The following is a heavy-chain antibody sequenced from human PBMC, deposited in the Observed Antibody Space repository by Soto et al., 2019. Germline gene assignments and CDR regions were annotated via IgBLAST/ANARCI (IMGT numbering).Heavy chain of an antibody. CDR3: AGVLWFGESPFDY. J-gene: IGHJ4*02. D-gene: IGHD3-10*01. CDR1: GFTVSSNY. Sequence: XGSLGLSCAASGFTVSSNYMSWVRQAPGKGLEWVSVIYSGGSTYYADSVKGRFTISRDNSKNTLYLQMNSLRAEDTAVYYCAGVLWFGESPFDYWGQGTLVTVSS. CDR2: IYSGGST. V-gene: IGHV3-53*01.